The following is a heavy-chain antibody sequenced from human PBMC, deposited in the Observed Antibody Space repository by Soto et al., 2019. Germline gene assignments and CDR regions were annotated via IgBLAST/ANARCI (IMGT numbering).Heavy chain of an antibody. CDR1: GGSISSYY. D-gene: IGHD3-3*01. CDR2: IYYSGST. Sequence: SETLSLTCTVSGGSISSYYWSWIRQPPGKGLEWIGYIYYSGSTNYNPSLKSRVTISVDTSKNQFSLKLSSVTAADTAVYYCARVLGADFWSGYYQWSYGMDVWGQGTTVTVSS. V-gene: IGHV4-59*01. CDR3: ARVLGADFWSGYYQWSYGMDV. J-gene: IGHJ6*02.